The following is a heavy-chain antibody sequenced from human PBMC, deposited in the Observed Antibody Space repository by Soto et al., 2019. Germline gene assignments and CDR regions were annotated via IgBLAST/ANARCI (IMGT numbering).Heavy chain of an antibody. D-gene: IGHD3-9*01. CDR3: AKDILTAHYWPGY. V-gene: IGHV3-30*18. J-gene: IGHJ4*02. Sequence: QVQLVESGGGVVQPGRSLRLSCAASGFTFSSYGMHWVRQAPGKGLEWVAVISYDGSNKYYADSVKGRFTISRDNSKNTLNLQMNSLRAEDTAVYYCAKDILTAHYWPGYWGQGTLVTVSS. CDR1: GFTFSSYG. CDR2: ISYDGSNK.